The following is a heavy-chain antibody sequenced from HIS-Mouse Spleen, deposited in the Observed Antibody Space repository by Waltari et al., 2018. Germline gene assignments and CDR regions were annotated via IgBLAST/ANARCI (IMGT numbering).Heavy chain of an antibody. CDR3: AREVTLTGYFDY. CDR2: ISSSSSYI. V-gene: IGHV3-21*01. D-gene: IGHD7-27*01. J-gene: IGHJ4*02. Sequence: EVQLVESGGGLVKPGGSLRLSCAASGFTFSSYSMNWVREAPGKGLECVSYISSSSSYIYYADAVKGRFTISRDNAKNSLYLQMNSLRAEDTAVYYCAREVTLTGYFDYWGQGTLVTVSS. CDR1: GFTFSSYS.